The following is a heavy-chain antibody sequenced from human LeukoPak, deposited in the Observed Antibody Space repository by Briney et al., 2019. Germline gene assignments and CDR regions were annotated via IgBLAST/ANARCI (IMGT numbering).Heavy chain of an antibody. CDR3: ARVEDSSGYYPPHHDAFDI. Sequence: GGSLRLSCAASGFTFSSYAMSWVRQAPGKGLEWVAVISYDGSNKYYADSVKGRFTISRDNSKNTLYLQMNSLRAEDTAVYYCARVEDSSGYYPPHHDAFDIWGQGTMVTVSS. CDR1: GFTFSSYA. V-gene: IGHV3-30-3*01. D-gene: IGHD3-22*01. CDR2: ISYDGSNK. J-gene: IGHJ3*02.